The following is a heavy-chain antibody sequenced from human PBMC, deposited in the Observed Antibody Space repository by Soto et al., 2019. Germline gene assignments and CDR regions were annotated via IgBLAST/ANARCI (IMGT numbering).Heavy chain of an antibody. CDR2: IYYSGST. CDR1: CGSISSYY. V-gene: IGHV4-59*01. J-gene: IGHJ5*02. CDR3: ARGLAAAGTGSWFDP. D-gene: IGHD6-13*01. Sequence: SETLSLTCTFSCGSISSYYWSWIRQPPGKGLEWIGYIYYSGSTNYNPSLKSRVTISVDTSKNQFSLKLSSVTAADTAVYYCARGLAAAGTGSWFDPWGQGTLVTVS.